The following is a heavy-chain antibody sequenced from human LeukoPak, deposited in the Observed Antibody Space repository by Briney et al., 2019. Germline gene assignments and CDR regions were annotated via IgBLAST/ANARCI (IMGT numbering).Heavy chain of an antibody. V-gene: IGHV3-74*01. CDR2: INSDGSST. CDR1: GFTFSSYG. CDR3: ARVYCSGGSCYQTVYYFDY. D-gene: IGHD2-15*01. Sequence: GGSLRLSCAASGFTFSSYGRHWVRHAPGKGLVWVSRINSDGSSTSYADSVKGRFTISRDNAKNTLYLQMNSLRAEDTAVYYCARVYCSGGSCYQTVYYFDYWGQGTLVTVSS. J-gene: IGHJ4*02.